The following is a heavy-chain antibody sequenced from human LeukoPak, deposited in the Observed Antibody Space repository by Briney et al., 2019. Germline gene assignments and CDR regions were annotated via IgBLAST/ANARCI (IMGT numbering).Heavy chain of an antibody. D-gene: IGHD3-3*01. J-gene: IGHJ5*02. Sequence: GASVKVSCKASGGTFSSYAISWVRQAPGQGLEWMGGIIPIFGTAHYAQKFQGRVTITADKSTSTAYMELSRLRSEDTAVYYCARVPGKSPYYDFWSGYYTNNWFDPWGQGTLVTVSS. CDR2: IIPIFGTA. CDR1: GGTFSSYA. CDR3: ARVPGKSPYYDFWSGYYTNNWFDP. V-gene: IGHV1-69*06.